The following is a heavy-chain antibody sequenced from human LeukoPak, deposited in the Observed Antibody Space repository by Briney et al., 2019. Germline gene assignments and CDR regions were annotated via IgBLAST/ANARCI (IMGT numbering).Heavy chain of an antibody. Sequence: SETLSLTCTVSGGSISSGSYYWRWIRQPAGKGLEWIGRIYTSGSTNYNPSLKSRVTISADTSKNQFSLKLSSVTAADTAVYYCARERITLDYWGQGTLVTVSS. CDR1: GGSISSGSYY. CDR2: IYTSGST. D-gene: IGHD3-10*01. J-gene: IGHJ4*02. V-gene: IGHV4-61*02. CDR3: ARERITLDY.